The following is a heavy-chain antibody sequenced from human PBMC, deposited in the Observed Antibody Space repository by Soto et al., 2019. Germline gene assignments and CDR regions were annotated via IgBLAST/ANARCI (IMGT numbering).Heavy chain of an antibody. D-gene: IGHD3-22*01. CDR2: IYPGDSDT. CDR3: ARHNSKGVVVTNYYYGMDV. CDR1: GYSFTSYW. V-gene: IGHV5-51*01. J-gene: IGHJ6*02. Sequence: LGESLKISCKGSGYSFTSYWIGWVRQMPGKGLEWMGIIYPGDSDTRYSPSFQGQVTISADKSISTAYLQWSSLKASDTAMYYCARHNSKGVVVTNYYYGMDVWGQGTTVTVSS.